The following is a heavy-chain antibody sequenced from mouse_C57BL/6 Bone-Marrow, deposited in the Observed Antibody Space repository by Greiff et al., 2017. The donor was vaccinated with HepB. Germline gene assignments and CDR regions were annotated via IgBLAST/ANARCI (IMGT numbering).Heavy chain of an antibody. Sequence: EVKLVESGGGLVKPGGSLKLSCAASGFTFSDYGMHWVRQAPEKGLEWVAYISSGSSTIYYADTVKGRFTISRDNAKNTLFLQMTSLRSEDTAMYYCARMGGYDGYWYFDVWGTGTTVTVSS. CDR3: ARMGGYDGYWYFDV. CDR1: GFTFSDYG. J-gene: IGHJ1*03. V-gene: IGHV5-17*01. CDR2: ISSGSSTI. D-gene: IGHD2-2*01.